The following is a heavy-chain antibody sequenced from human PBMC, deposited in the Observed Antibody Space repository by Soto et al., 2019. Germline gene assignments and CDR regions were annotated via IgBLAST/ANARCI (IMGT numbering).Heavy chain of an antibody. CDR1: GGSISSYY. Sequence: SETLSLTCTVSGGSISSYYRSWIRQPPGKGLEWIGYIYYSGSTNYNPSLKSRVTISVDTSKNQFSLKLSSVTAADTAVYYCARDNGYSYGYTLDHWGQGTLVTVS. J-gene: IGHJ4*02. CDR3: ARDNGYSYGYTLDH. V-gene: IGHV4-59*01. D-gene: IGHD5-18*01. CDR2: IYYSGST.